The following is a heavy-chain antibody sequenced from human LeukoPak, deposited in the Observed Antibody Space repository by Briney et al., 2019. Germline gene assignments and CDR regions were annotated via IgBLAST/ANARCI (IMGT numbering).Heavy chain of an antibody. Sequence: GGSLRLSCAASVFTFSDYYMSWIRQAPGKGLEWVSYISSSGSTIYYADSVKGRFTISRDNAKNSLYLRMNSLRAEDTAVYYCARDAPLFGVARNNYYYYMDVWGKGTTVTVSS. V-gene: IGHV3-11*04. D-gene: IGHD3-3*01. CDR1: VFTFSDYY. CDR2: ISSSGSTI. J-gene: IGHJ6*03. CDR3: ARDAPLFGVARNNYYYYMDV.